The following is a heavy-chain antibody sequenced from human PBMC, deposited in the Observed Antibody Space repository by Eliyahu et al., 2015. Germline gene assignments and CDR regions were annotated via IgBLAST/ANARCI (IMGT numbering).Heavy chain of an antibody. J-gene: IGHJ5*02. CDR3: ARGSDKRVRGVLNWFDP. Sequence: QVQLQQWGAGLLKPSETLSLTCAVYGGSFSGYYWSWIRQPPGKGLEWIGEINHSGSTNYNPSLKSRVTISVDTSKNQFSLKLSSVTAADTAVYYCARGSDKRVRGVLNWFDPWGQGTLVTVSS. V-gene: IGHV4-34*01. D-gene: IGHD3-10*01. CDR1: GGSFSGYY. CDR2: INHSGST.